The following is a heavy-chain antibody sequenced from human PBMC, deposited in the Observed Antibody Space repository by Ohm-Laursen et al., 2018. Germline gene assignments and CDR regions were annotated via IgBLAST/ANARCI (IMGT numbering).Heavy chain of an antibody. CDR2: ISWKSDSI. J-gene: IGHJ4*02. D-gene: IGHD3-3*01. CDR1: GFTFDDYA. CDR3: ARVLSGTAEIEDY. V-gene: IGHV3-9*01. Sequence: SLRLSCAASGFTFDDYAMHWVRQAPGKGLEWVSGISWKSDSIGYADSVKGRFTISRDNAKNTLYLQMNSLRVEDTAVYYCARVLSGTAEIEDYWGQGTLVTVSS.